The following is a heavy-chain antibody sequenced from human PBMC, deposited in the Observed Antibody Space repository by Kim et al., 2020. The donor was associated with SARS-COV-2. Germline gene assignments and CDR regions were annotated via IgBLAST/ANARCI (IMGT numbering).Heavy chain of an antibody. D-gene: IGHD5-12*01. Sequence: ADSVKGRFTSSRDNAKNSLYLQMNSLRAEDTAVYYCARDGSDYEGAAKDYWGQGTLVTVSS. J-gene: IGHJ4*02. CDR3: ARDGSDYEGAAKDY. V-gene: IGHV3-21*01.